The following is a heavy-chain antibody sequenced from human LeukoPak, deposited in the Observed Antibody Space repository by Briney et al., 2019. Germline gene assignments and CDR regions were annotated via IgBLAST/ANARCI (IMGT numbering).Heavy chain of an antibody. V-gene: IGHV3-21*06. CDR2: TSSSSSYI. J-gene: IGHJ4*02. CDR1: GFTFSSYE. D-gene: IGHD3-22*01. CDR3: ARSQGTMTSPFDY. Sequence: GGSLRLSCAASGFTFSSYEMNWVRQAPGKGLEWVSYTSSSSSYIYYADSVKGRFTISRDNANNSLYLQMNSLRAEDTAVYYCARSQGTMTSPFDYWGQGTLVTVSS.